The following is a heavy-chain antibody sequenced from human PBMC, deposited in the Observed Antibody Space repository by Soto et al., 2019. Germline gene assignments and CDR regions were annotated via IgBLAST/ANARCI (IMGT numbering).Heavy chain of an antibody. V-gene: IGHV1-2*04. CDR1: GYTFTGYY. D-gene: IGHD2-2*01. Sequence: ASVKVSCKASGYTFTGYYMHWVRQAPGQGLEWMGWINPNSGGTNYAQKFQGWVTMTRDTSISTAYMELSRLRSDDTAVYYCAREYLVPAASIAFDIWGQGTMVTVSS. J-gene: IGHJ3*02. CDR2: INPNSGGT. CDR3: AREYLVPAASIAFDI.